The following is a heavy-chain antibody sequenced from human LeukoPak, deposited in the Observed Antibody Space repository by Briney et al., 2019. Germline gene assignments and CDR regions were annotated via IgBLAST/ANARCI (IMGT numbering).Heavy chain of an antibody. CDR3: AKANINNWYYFDS. Sequence: GGSLRLSCVASRFTFTEYAVTWVPGAPGKGVEWASGISGSGGSTYYADSVKGRFTISRDNSKNTLYLQMNSLRAEDTAVYYCAKANINNWYYFDSWGQGTLVTVSS. D-gene: IGHD1-1*01. CDR2: ISGSGGST. CDR1: RFTFTEYA. V-gene: IGHV3-23*01. J-gene: IGHJ4*02.